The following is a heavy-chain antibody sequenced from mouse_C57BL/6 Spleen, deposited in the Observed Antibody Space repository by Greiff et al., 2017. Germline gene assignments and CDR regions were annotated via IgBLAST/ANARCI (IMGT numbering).Heavy chain of an antibody. Sequence: QVQLKQPGAELVKPGASVKMSCKASGYTFTSYWITWVKQRPGQGLEWIGDIYPGSGSTNYNEKFKSKAPLTVDTSSSTAYMQLSSLTSEDSAVHYCAREGNYGSSYVGGFDYWGQGTTLTVSS. V-gene: IGHV1-55*01. CDR3: AREGNYGSSYVGGFDY. D-gene: IGHD1-1*01. CDR2: IYPGSGST. CDR1: GYTFTSYW. J-gene: IGHJ2*01.